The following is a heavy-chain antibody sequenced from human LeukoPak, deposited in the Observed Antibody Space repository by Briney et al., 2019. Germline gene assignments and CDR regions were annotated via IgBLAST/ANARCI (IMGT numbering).Heavy chain of an antibody. J-gene: IGHJ4*02. CDR1: GFTFSSYG. CDR3: ARAPPGGYSYGHGLDY. Sequence: QSGGSLRLSCAASGFTFSSYGMHWVRQAPGKGLEWVAVIWYDGSNKYYADSVKGRFTISRGNSKNTLYLQMNSLRAEDTAVYYCARAPPGGYSYGHGLDYWGQGALVTVSS. CDR2: IWYDGSNK. D-gene: IGHD5-18*01. V-gene: IGHV3-33*01.